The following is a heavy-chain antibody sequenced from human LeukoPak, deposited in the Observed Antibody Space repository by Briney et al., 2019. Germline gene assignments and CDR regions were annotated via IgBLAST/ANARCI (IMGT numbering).Heavy chain of an antibody. V-gene: IGHV1-18*01. CDR1: GYTFSRYG. CDR2: ISDSGNT. D-gene: IGHD3-16*01. Sequence: ASVKVSCRASGYTFSRYGISWVRQAPGQGLEWMGWISDSGNTNCAPKLQGRVTMTTDTSTSTAYMELRSLRSDDTAVYYCARDGGTRQGAFDIWGQGTMVTVSS. J-gene: IGHJ3*02. CDR3: ARDGGTRQGAFDI.